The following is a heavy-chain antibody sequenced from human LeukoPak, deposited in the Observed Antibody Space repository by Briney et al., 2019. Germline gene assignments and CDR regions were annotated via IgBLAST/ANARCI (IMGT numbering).Heavy chain of an antibody. V-gene: IGHV3-74*01. J-gene: IGHJ6*02. CDR2: INADGTST. Sequence: PGGSLRLSCAASGFIFSNYWMHWVRQAPGKGLVWVSRINADGTSTNYADSVKGRFTISRDNAKNTLYLQMNSLRAEDTAVYYCARCSGYGMDVWGQGTTVTVSS. D-gene: IGHD3-10*02. CDR1: GFIFSNYW. CDR3: ARCSGYGMDV.